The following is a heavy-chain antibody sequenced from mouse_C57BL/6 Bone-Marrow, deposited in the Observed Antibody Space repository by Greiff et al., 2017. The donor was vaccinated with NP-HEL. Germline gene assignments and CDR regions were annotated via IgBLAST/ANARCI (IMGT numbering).Heavy chain of an antibody. Sequence: VQLQESGPELVKPGASVKISCKASGYAFSSSWMNWVKQRPGKGLEWIGRIYPGDGDTNYNGKFKGKATLTADKSSSTAYMQLSSLTSEDSAVYFCARLLCFAYWGQGTLVTVSA. CDR1: GYAFSSSW. CDR2: IYPGDGDT. CDR3: ARLLCFAY. V-gene: IGHV1-82*01. D-gene: IGHD1-1*01. J-gene: IGHJ3*01.